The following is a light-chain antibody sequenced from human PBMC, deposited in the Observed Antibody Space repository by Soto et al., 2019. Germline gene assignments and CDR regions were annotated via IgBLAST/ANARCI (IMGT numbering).Light chain of an antibody. V-gene: IGLV2-8*01. CDR2: EVS. Sequence: QSALTQPPSASGSPGQSVTISCTGTSSDVGGYNYVSWYQQHPGKAPKLMIYEVSKRPSGVPDRFSGSKSGNTASLTVSGLQAEDEADYYCSSYAGSQIRVFGGGTQLTVL. CDR3: SSYAGSQIRV. CDR1: SSDVGGYNY. J-gene: IGLJ2*01.